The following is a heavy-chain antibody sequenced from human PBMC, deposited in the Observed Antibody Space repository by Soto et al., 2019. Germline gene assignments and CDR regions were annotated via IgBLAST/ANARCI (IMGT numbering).Heavy chain of an antibody. CDR1: GGTLSSYA. D-gene: IGHD2-2*02. Sequence: QVQLVQSGAEVKKPGPSVKVSCKAPGGTLSSYAINWVRQAPGQGLEWMGGIIPIFGAANYAPKFQGRVTISADESRRTAYMEVSSLRSEDTAVYYCAGTREIPYYHGMDVWGQGTTVTVSS. J-gene: IGHJ6*02. CDR2: IIPIFGAA. CDR3: AGTREIPYYHGMDV. V-gene: IGHV1-69*01.